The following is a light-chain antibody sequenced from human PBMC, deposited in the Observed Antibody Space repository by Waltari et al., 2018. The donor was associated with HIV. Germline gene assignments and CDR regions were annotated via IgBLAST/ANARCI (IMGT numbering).Light chain of an antibody. J-gene: IGKJ3*01. CDR2: AAS. CDR1: QSISNY. Sequence: DIQMTQSPSSLSASVGDRLTITCRASQSISNYLNWFQKKPGRAPKLLIYAASSLHTGVPSRFSGSRSGTDFTLTISSLQPEDFATYYCQQSFTSFFTFGPGTRVDIK. CDR3: QQSFTSFFT. V-gene: IGKV1-39*01.